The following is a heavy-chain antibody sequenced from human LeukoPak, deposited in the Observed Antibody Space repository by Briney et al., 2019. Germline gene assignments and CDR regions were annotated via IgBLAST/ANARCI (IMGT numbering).Heavy chain of an antibody. CDR3: ARGPYCSSTSCYTPDFDY. CDR2: INHSGST. Sequence: SETLSLTCAVYGGSFSGYYWSWIRQPPGKGLEWIGEINHSGSTNYNPSPKSRVTISVDTSKNQFSLKLSSVTAADTAVYYCARGPYCSSTSCYTPDFDYWGQGTLVTVSS. D-gene: IGHD2-2*02. V-gene: IGHV4-34*01. J-gene: IGHJ4*02. CDR1: GGSFSGYY.